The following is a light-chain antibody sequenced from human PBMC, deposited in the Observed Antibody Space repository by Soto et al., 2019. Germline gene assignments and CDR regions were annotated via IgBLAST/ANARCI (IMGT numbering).Light chain of an antibody. CDR1: SSDVGGFHY. Sequence: QSALTQPPSASGSPGQSVTISCTGTSSDVGGFHYVSWYQQHPGKAPKLMLYEVSKRPSGVPDRFSGSKSGNTASLTVSGLQAEDEADYYCSSYAGSNNLVFGGGTKLTVL. V-gene: IGLV2-8*01. CDR3: SSYAGSNNLV. CDR2: EVS. J-gene: IGLJ2*01.